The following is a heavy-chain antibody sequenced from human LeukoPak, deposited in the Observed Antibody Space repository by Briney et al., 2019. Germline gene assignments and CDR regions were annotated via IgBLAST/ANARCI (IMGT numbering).Heavy chain of an antibody. J-gene: IGHJ4*02. D-gene: IGHD3-10*01. V-gene: IGHV3-23*01. Sequence: GGSLRLSCAASGFTFSSYAMSWVRQAPGKGLEWVSAISGSGSSTYHADSVKGRFTISRDNSKNTLYLQMNSLRAEDTAVYYCANGIPYYGSGFPFDYWGQGTLVTVSS. CDR1: GFTFSSYA. CDR2: ISGSGSST. CDR3: ANGIPYYGSGFPFDY.